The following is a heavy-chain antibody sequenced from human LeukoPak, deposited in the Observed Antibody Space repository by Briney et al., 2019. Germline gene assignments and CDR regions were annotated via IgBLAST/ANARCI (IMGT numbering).Heavy chain of an antibody. CDR3: AKDRWSGYYNWFDP. CDR1: GFTFSSYA. V-gene: IGHV3-23*01. D-gene: IGHD3-3*01. Sequence: GGSLRLSCAASGFTFSSYAMSWVRQAPGKGLEWVSAISGSGGSTYYADSVKGRFTISRDNSRNTLYLQMNSLRAEDTAVYYCAKDRWSGYYNWFDPWGQGTLVTVSS. CDR2: ISGSGGST. J-gene: IGHJ5*02.